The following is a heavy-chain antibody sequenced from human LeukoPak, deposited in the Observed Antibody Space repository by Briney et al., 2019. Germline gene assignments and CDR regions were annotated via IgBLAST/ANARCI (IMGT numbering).Heavy chain of an antibody. CDR3: ARRGWSYYYYYMDV. V-gene: IGHV4-34*01. CDR2: INHSGST. J-gene: IGHJ6*03. D-gene: IGHD6-19*01. CDR1: GGSFSGYY. Sequence: SETLSLTCAVYGGSFSGYYWSWIRQPPGKGLEWIGEINHSGSTNYNPSLKGRVTISVDTSKNQFSLKLSSVTAADTAVYYCARRGWSYYYYYMDVWGKGTTVTVSS.